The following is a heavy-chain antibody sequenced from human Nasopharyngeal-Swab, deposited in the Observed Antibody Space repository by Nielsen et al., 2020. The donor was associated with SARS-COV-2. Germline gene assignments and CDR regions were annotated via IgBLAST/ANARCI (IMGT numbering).Heavy chain of an antibody. V-gene: IGHV4-59*01. CDR3: AREELGGDYNWFDP. J-gene: IGHJ5*02. Sequence: SETLSLTFTLSGVSISRYSWRWIRQPPGKGLEWIGYIYYIGSTNYNPSLKSPVTISLDTSTHQFSLKLSSVTAADTAVYYCAREELGGDYNWFDPWGQGTLVTVSS. CDR2: IYYIGST. D-gene: IGHD4-17*01. CDR1: GVSISRYS.